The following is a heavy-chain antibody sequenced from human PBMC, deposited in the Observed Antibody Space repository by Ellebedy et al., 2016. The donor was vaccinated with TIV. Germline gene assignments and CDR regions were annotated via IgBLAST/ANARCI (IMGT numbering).Heavy chain of an antibody. D-gene: IGHD3-10*01. CDR1: GFTINSNY. CDR2: ISVGGSA. CDR3: AGETFNDVDLDLWGLFDV. V-gene: IGHV3-66*01. J-gene: IGHJ3*01. Sequence: GGSLRLSCVVSGFTINSNYMSWVRPAPGRGLEWVSVISVGGSAYYADSVEGRFTISRDHSRNTLLLQMNGLRAEDTAVYYCAGETFNDVDLDLWGLFDVWGQGTTVTVSS.